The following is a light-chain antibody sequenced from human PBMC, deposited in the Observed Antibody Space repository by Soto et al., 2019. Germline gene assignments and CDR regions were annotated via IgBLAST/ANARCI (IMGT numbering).Light chain of an antibody. CDR3: QNYNSPPWT. CDR1: QSISSW. CDR2: KAS. J-gene: IGKJ1*01. Sequence: DIQMTQSPSTLSASVGDRVTITCRASQSISSWLAWYQQRPGKVPRLLIYKASTLESGVPSRFSGSGSGTEFTLPISILQPDDFATSYCQNYNSPPWTFGQGTRVEIK. V-gene: IGKV1-5*03.